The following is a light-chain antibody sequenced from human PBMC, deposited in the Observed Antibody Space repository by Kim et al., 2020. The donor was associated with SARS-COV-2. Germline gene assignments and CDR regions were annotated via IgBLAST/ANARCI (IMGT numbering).Light chain of an antibody. Sequence: GQRVTISCSGSGSNIGSNSVNGYQQLPGAAPTFLIYRNNQRPSGVPDRFSGSKSGTSASLAISGLRSEDEADYYCAAWDDSLSGVVFGGGTQLTVL. CDR3: AAWDDSLSGVV. CDR2: RNN. V-gene: IGLV1-47*01. J-gene: IGLJ2*01. CDR1: GSNIGSNS.